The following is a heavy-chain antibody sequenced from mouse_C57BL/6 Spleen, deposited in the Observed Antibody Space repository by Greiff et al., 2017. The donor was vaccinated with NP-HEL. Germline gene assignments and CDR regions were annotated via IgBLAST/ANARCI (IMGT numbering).Heavy chain of an antibody. J-gene: IGHJ2*01. D-gene: IGHD2-3*01. CDR2: IWRGGST. CDR3: AKHDGKAHYFDY. V-gene: IGHV2-5*01. CDR1: GFSLTSYG. Sequence: VQGVESGPGLVQPSQSLSITCTVSGFSLTSYGVHWVRQSPGKGLEWLGVIWRGGSTDYNAAFMSRLSITKDNSRSQVFFKMNSLQADDTAIYYCAKHDGKAHYFDYWGQGTTLTVSS.